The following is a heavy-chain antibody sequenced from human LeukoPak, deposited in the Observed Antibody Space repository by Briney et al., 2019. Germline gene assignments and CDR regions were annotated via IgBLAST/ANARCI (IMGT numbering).Heavy chain of an antibody. CDR1: GFTFSGSG. V-gene: IGHV3-73*01. J-gene: IGHJ4*02. D-gene: IGHD6-19*01. CDR2: IRSKANNYAT. CDR3: ARRSGIAVAGAFDY. Sequence: GGSLRLSCAASGFTFSGSGMHWVRQASGKGLEWVGRIRSKANNYATAYAASVKGRFTISRDDSKNTAYLQMNSLKTEDTAVYYCARRSGIAVAGAFDYWGQGTLVTVSS.